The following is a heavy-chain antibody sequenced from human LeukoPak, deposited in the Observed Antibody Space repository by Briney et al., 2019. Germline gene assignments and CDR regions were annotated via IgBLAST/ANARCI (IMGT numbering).Heavy chain of an antibody. D-gene: IGHD3-10*01. CDR2: IHDDGST. CDR1: GGSIDSNY. V-gene: IGHV4-59*01. J-gene: IGHJ4*02. Sequence: SETLSLTCTVSGGSIDSNYWSWIRQPPGKGLEWIGYIHDDGSTNFNPSLQSRVIISVDTSKSQFSLRLSSVTAADTAVYYCARSYYYGSGNVDFDHWGQGSLVTVSS. CDR3: ARSYYYGSGNVDFDH.